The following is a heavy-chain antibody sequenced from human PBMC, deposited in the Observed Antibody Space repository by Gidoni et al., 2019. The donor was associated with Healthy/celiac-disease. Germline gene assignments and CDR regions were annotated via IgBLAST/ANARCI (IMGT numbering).Heavy chain of an antibody. D-gene: IGHD6-13*01. CDR2: IIPIFGTA. V-gene: IGHV1-69*01. CDR3: AAGIAAAGTDYYGMDV. Sequence: QVQLVQSGAEVKKPGSSVKVSCKASGGTFSSYAISWVRQAPGQGLEWMGWIIPIFGTANYAQQFQGRVTITADESTSTAYMELSSLRSEDTAVYYCAAGIAAAGTDYYGMDVWGQGTTVTVSS. J-gene: IGHJ6*02. CDR1: GGTFSSYA.